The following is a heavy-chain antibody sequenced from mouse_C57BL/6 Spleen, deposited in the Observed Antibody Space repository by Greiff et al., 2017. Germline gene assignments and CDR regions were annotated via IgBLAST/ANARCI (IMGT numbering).Heavy chain of an antibody. V-gene: IGHV1-69*01. CDR1: SYTFTSYW. CDR2: IDPSDSYT. CDR3: ARPLDGSWFAY. D-gene: IGHD2-3*01. Sequence: QVQLQQPGAELVMPGASVKLSCKASSYTFTSYWMHWVKQRPGQGLEWIGEIDPSDSYTNYNQKFKGKSTLTVDKSSSTAYMQLSSLTSEDSAVYYCARPLDGSWFAYWGQGTLVTVSA. J-gene: IGHJ3*01.